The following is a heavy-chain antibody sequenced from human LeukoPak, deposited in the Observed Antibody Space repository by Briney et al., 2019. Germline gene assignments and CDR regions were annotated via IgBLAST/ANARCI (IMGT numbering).Heavy chain of an antibody. J-gene: IGHJ6*02. Sequence: SETLSLTCAVYGGSFSGYYWSWIRQPPGKGLEWIGEINHSGSTNYNPSLKSRVTISVDTSKNQFSLKLSSVTAADTAMYYCARGLHSSGYKPYYYYYGMDVWGQGTTVTVSS. CDR3: ARGLHSSGYKPYYYYYGMDV. D-gene: IGHD3-22*01. CDR2: INHSGST. CDR1: GGSFSGYY. V-gene: IGHV4-34*01.